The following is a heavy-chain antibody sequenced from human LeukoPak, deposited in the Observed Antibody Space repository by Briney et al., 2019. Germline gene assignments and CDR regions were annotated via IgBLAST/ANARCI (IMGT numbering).Heavy chain of an antibody. V-gene: IGHV4-39*01. Sequence: KASETLSLTCTVSGGSISSSSYYWGWIRQPPGKGLEWIGSIYYSGSTYYNPSLKSRVTISVDTSKNQFSLKLSSVTAADTAVCYCARIYKNYYMDVWGKGTTVTVSS. CDR3: ARIYKNYYMDV. D-gene: IGHD3-10*01. CDR2: IYYSGST. J-gene: IGHJ6*03. CDR1: GGSISSSSYY.